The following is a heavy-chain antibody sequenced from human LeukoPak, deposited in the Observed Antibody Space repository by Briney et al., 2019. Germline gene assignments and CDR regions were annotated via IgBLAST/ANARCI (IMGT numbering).Heavy chain of an antibody. CDR1: GYTFTGYY. V-gene: IGHV1-2*02. Sequence: ASVRVSCKASGYTFTGYYFHWVRQAPGQGLEWMGWINLNSGGSNYAQKFRGRVTMTRDTSISTAYMELSRLRSNDTAVYYCARGVTLYYYYMDVWGKGTTVTVSS. CDR2: INLNSGGS. CDR3: ARGVTLYYYYMDV. D-gene: IGHD5/OR15-5a*01. J-gene: IGHJ6*03.